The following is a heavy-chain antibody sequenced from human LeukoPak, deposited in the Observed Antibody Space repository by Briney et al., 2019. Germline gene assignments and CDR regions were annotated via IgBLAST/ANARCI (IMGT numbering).Heavy chain of an antibody. V-gene: IGHV3-11*01. CDR1: GFTFSDYY. CDR3: ARFEYFDWLLLDY. Sequence: GGFLRLSCAASGFTFSDYYMSWIRQAPGKGLEWVSYISSSGSTIYYADSVKGRFTISRDNAKNSLYLQMNSLRAEDTAVYYCARFEYFDWLLLDYWGQGTLVTVSS. CDR2: ISSSGSTI. D-gene: IGHD3-9*01. J-gene: IGHJ4*02.